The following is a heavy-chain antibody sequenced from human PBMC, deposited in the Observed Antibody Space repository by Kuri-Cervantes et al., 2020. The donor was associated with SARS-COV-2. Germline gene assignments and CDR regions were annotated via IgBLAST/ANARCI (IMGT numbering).Heavy chain of an antibody. CDR2: VSAYNGNT. Sequence: ASVKVSCKASGYTFTSYYMHWVRQAPGQGLEWMGWVSAYNGNTNYAQKLQGRVTMTTDTSTSTAYMELRSLRSDDTAVYYCARSRGESSTWYYFDYWGQGTLVTVSS. V-gene: IGHV1-18*04. D-gene: IGHD6-13*01. CDR1: GYTFTSYY. J-gene: IGHJ4*02. CDR3: ARSRGESSTWYYFDY.